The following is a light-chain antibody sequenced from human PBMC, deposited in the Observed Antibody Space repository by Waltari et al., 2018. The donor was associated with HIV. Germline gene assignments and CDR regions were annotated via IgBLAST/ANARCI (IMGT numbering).Light chain of an antibody. J-gene: IGKJ2*01. CDR1: QDVSNY. V-gene: IGKV1-33*01. Sequence: DIQLTQSPSSLSASVGDIVTITCQASQDVSNYLNWYQQKPGKAPKLLIYDASNLAAGVPSRFSGSGSGTDFTFTIISLQPEDIATYYCQQFDYLMYTFGQ. CDR3: QQFDYLMYT. CDR2: DAS.